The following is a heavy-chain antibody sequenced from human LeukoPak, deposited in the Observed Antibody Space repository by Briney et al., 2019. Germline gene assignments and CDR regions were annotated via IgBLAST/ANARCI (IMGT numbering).Heavy chain of an antibody. D-gene: IGHD1-26*01. CDR1: GFTFSSYW. J-gene: IGHJ6*03. CDR2: IKQDGSEK. CDR3: AKDSLGGSYSVLLSDYMVV. Sequence: GGSLRLSCAASGFTFSSYWMSWVRQAPGKGLEWVANIKQDGSEKYYVDSVKGRFTISRDNSKNTLYLQMNSLRAEDTAVYYCAKDSLGGSYSVLLSDYMVVWGKGTTVTVSS. V-gene: IGHV3-7*03.